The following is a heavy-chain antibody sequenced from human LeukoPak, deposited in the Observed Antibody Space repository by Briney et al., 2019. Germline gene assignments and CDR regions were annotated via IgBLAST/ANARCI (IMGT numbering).Heavy chain of an antibody. V-gene: IGHV3-74*01. J-gene: IGHJ4*02. D-gene: IGHD2-21*02. CDR3: ARDLGGVTDY. Sequence: GGSLRLSCATSGFTFSNYEMNWVRQAPGKGLVWVSRISSDGSSTSYADSVKGRFTISRDNAKNTLYLQMNSLRAEDTAVYYCARDLGGVTDYWGQGTLVTVSS. CDR2: ISSDGSST. CDR1: GFTFSNYE.